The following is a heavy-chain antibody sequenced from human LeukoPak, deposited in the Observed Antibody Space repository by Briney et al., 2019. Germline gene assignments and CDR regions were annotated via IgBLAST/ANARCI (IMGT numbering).Heavy chain of an antibody. CDR2: IYYSGST. Sequence: SDTLSLTCAVSGYSISGDNWWGWIRQPPGKGLEWIGYIYYSGSTYYNPSLKSRVTMSVDTSKNQFSLKLSSVTAVDTAVYYCAKKIAAAAWFDPWGQGTLVTVSS. J-gene: IGHJ5*02. V-gene: IGHV4-28*01. CDR1: GYSISGDNW. D-gene: IGHD6-13*01. CDR3: AKKIAAAAWFDP.